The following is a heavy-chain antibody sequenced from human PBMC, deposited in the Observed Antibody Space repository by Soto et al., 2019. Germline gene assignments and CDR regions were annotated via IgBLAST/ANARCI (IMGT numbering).Heavy chain of an antibody. Sequence: EVQLVESGGGLIQPGGSLRLSCAASGFTVSSNYMSWVRQAPGKGLEWVSVIYSGGSTYYADSVKGRFTISRDNSKNTLYLQMNSLRAEDTAVYYWAREYSSGYYYYYGMDVWGQGTTVTVSS. J-gene: IGHJ6*02. CDR1: GFTVSSNY. D-gene: IGHD5-18*01. CDR2: IYSGGST. CDR3: AREYSSGYYYYYGMDV. V-gene: IGHV3-53*01.